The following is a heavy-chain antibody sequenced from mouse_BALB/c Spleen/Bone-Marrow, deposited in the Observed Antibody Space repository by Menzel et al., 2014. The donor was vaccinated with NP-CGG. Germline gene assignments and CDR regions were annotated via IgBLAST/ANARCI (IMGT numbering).Heavy chain of an antibody. V-gene: IGHV3-8*02. CDR2: INFSGST. CDR1: GDSITSGY. J-gene: IGHJ4*01. Sequence: DVKLQESGPSLVKPSQTLSLTCSVTGDSITSGYWNWIRKFPANKLEYMGYINFSGSTYYNPSLKSRISITRDTPKNQYYLQLNSVTTEDTATYYCASGGPTMITYYAMDYWGQGTSVTVSS. D-gene: IGHD2-4*01. CDR3: ASGGPTMITYYAMDY.